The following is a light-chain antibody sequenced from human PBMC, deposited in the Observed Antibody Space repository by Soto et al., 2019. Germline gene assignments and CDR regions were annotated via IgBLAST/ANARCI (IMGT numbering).Light chain of an antibody. CDR3: NSYTSSTTLDVV. V-gene: IGLV2-14*01. Sequence: QSALTQPASVSGSPGQSITISCTGTSSDVGGHNYVSWYQQPPGTAPKLMIYEVTNRPSGISNRFSGYKSGNTASLTISGLQDEDEAHYYCNSYTSSTTLDVVFGGGTKHTLL. CDR2: EVT. CDR1: SSDVGGHNY. J-gene: IGLJ2*01.